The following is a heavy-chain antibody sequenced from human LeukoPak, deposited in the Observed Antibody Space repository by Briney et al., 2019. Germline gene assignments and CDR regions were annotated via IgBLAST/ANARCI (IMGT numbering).Heavy chain of an antibody. CDR1: GYTFSRYG. CDR2: ISVYNGNT. CDR3: ARESTSWSFEY. J-gene: IGHJ4*02. D-gene: IGHD6-13*01. V-gene: IGHV1-18*01. Sequence: ASVKVSCKASGYTFSRYGINWVRQAPGQGLEWMGWISVYNGNTDYSQRLQGRITMTADTSTSTAFMELTSLRSDDPAVYFCARESTSWSFEYWGQGTLVTVS.